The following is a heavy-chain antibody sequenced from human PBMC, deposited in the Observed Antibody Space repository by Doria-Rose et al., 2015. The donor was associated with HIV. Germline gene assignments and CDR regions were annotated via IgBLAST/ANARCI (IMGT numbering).Heavy chain of an antibody. D-gene: IGHD6-13*01. V-gene: IGHV2-26*01. CDR2: IFSDDER. CDR3: ARIKSSRWYHKYYFDF. Sequence: QESGPMLVKPTETLTLTCIVSGVSLSSPGMGVSWIRQPPGKALEWLANIFSDDERSYKTSLKSRLTISRGTSKSQVVLTMTDMDPVDTATYYCARIKSSRWYHKYYFDFWGQGTLVIVSA. CDR1: GVSLSSPGMG. J-gene: IGHJ4*02.